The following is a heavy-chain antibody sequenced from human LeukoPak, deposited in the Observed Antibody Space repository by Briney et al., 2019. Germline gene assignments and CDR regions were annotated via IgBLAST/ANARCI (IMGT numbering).Heavy chain of an antibody. Sequence: KPSETLSLTCTVSGGSISSYYWSWIRQPPGKGLEWIGYIYYSGSTNYNPSLKSRATISVDTSKNQFSLKLSSVTAADTAVYYCARHLIVAATAWFDPWGQGTLVTVSS. CDR1: GGSISSYY. J-gene: IGHJ5*02. CDR3: ARHLIVAATAWFDP. V-gene: IGHV4-59*08. D-gene: IGHD1-26*01. CDR2: IYYSGST.